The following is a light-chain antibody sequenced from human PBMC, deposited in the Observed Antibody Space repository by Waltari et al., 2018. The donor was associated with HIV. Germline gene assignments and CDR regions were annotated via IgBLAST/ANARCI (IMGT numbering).Light chain of an antibody. V-gene: IGKV3-11*01. Sequence: EIVLTQSPATLSLSPGERATLSCRASQSVATYLAWYQHKPGQAPRLLFYDVFQRATGIPARFSGSGSGTDFTLTIGSLEPEDSAIYYCQERDSWPPAFGQGTRLEIK. CDR3: QERDSWPPA. CDR1: QSVATY. CDR2: DVF. J-gene: IGKJ5*01.